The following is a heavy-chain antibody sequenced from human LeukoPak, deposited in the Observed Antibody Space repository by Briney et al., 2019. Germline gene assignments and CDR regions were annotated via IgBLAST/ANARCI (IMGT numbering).Heavy chain of an antibody. J-gene: IGHJ1*01. CDR2: IKQDGSEK. CDR3: ATYGDYALFDLQH. CDR1: GFAFSNYG. Sequence: GGSLRLSCAASGFAFSNYGMHWVRQAPGKGLEWVANIKQDGSEKYYVDSVKGRFTISRDNAKNSLYLQMNSLRAEDTAVYYCATYGDYALFDLQHWGQGSLVTVSS. D-gene: IGHD4-17*01. V-gene: IGHV3-7*05.